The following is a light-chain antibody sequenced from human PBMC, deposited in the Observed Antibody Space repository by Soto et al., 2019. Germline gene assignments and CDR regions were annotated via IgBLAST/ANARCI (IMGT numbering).Light chain of an antibody. CDR3: QQYGYVSWT. V-gene: IGKV3-20*01. Sequence: EIVMTQSPATLSVSPGGRATLSCRASQNVDSNYLAWYQQKPGQAPRIIIFAASGRATGIPDRFSGSGSGTDFTLTISRLEPEDFAVYYCQQYGYVSWTFGQVTKSDIK. J-gene: IGKJ1*01. CDR2: AAS. CDR1: QNVDSNY.